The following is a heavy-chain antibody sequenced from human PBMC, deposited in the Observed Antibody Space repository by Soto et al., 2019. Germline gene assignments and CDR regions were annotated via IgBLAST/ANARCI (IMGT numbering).Heavy chain of an antibody. CDR3: ARGAPLLAQLVDSYYYGMEV. D-gene: IGHD6-6*01. CDR1: GFTFSSYA. Sequence: QVQLVESGGGVVQPGRSLRLSCAASGFTFSSYAMHWVRQAPGKGLEWVAVISYDGSNKYYADSVKGRFTISRDNSKNTLYLQMNSLIAEDTAVYYCARGAPLLAQLVDSYYYGMEVWGQGTTVTVSS. V-gene: IGHV3-30-3*01. J-gene: IGHJ6*02. CDR2: ISYDGSNK.